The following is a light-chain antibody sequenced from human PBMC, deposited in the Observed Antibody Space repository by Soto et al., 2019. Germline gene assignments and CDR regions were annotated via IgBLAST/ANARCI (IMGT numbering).Light chain of an antibody. Sequence: DIELTQSPATLSLSPVKRATLSCRTSQSVSSSYLAWYQQKPGQAPRLLIYGASTRATGIPARFSGSGSGTEFTLTISSLQSEDFAVYYCQQYNNWPRTFGQGTKVDI. V-gene: IGKV3-15*01. CDR1: QSVSSSY. CDR2: GAS. J-gene: IGKJ1*01. CDR3: QQYNNWPRT.